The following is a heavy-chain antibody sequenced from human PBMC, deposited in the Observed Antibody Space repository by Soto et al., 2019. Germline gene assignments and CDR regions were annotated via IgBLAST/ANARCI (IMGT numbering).Heavy chain of an antibody. J-gene: IGHJ4*02. CDR2: IYYSGST. CDR3: ARSAPPWVILTGYSPFDY. CDR1: GGSISSSSYY. V-gene: IGHV4-39*01. D-gene: IGHD3-9*01. Sequence: NPSETLSLTCTVSGGSISSSSYYWGWIRQPPGKGLEWIGSIYYSGSTYYNPSLKSRVTISVDTSKNQFSLKLSSVTAADTAVYYCARSAPPWVILTGYSPFDYWGQGTLVTVPQ.